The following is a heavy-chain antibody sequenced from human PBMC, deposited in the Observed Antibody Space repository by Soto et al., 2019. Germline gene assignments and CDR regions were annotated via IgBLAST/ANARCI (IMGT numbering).Heavy chain of an antibody. Sequence: SETLSLTCTVSGGSISSSSYYWGWIRQPPGKGLEWIGSIYYSGSTYYNPSLKSRVTISVDTSKNQFSLKLSSVTAADTAVYYCARPWYRASGEDAFDIWGQGTIVTVSS. CDR2: IYYSGST. CDR1: GGSISSSSYY. D-gene: IGHD2-15*01. J-gene: IGHJ3*02. CDR3: ARPWYRASGEDAFDI. V-gene: IGHV4-39*01.